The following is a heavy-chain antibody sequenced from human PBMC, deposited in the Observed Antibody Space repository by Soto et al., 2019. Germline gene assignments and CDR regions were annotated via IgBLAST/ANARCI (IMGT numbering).Heavy chain of an antibody. CDR1: GGSISSGGYY. D-gene: IGHD5-12*01. CDR2: IYYSGST. J-gene: IGHJ2*01. Sequence: QVQLQESGPGLVKPSQTLSLTCTVSGGSISSGGYYWSWIRQHPGKGLEWIGYIYYSGSTYYNPSYKGRVTIAVDTSKNQFSLKLSSVTAADTAVYYCARGPGGDIVATFYHWYFDLWGRGTLVTVSS. CDR3: ARGPGGDIVATFYHWYFDL. V-gene: IGHV4-31*03.